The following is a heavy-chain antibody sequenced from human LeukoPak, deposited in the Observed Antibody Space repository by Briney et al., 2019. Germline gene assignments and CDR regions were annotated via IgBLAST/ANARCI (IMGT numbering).Heavy chain of an antibody. D-gene: IGHD4-11*01. J-gene: IGHJ4*02. V-gene: IGHV4-39*07. Sequence: SETLSLTCTVSGGSFSSSSYYWGWIRQPPGKGLVWIGSIYYSGSTYYNPSLKSRVTISVDTSKNQFSLKLSSVTATDTAVYYCARALDYSNYVYYWGQGTLVTVSS. CDR1: GGSFSSSSYY. CDR2: IYYSGST. CDR3: ARALDYSNYVYY.